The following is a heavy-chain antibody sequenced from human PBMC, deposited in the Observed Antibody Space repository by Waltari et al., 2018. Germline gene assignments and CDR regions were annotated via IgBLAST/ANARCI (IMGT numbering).Heavy chain of an antibody. CDR2: IYHSGST. CDR1: GYSISSGYY. J-gene: IGHJ6*02. D-gene: IGHD2-15*01. V-gene: IGHV4-38-2*01. CDR3: ASRGYSSLPFGYGMDV. Sequence: QVQLQESGPGLVKPSETLSLTCAVSGYSISSGYYWGWHRQPPGKGLEWIGSIYHSGSTYYNPSLKSRVTISVDTSKNQFSLKLSSVTAADTAVYYCASRGYSSLPFGYGMDVWGQGTTVTVSS.